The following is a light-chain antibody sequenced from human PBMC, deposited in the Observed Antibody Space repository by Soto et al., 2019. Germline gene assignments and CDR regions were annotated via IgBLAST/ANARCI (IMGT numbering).Light chain of an antibody. J-gene: IGKJ3*01. Sequence: DIVMTQSPLSLPVTPGEPASISCRSSQSLLHSNGYNYLDWYLQKPGESPQLLIYLGSSRASGVPDRFGGSGSGTDFTLKISRVEAEYVGVYYCMQALQTPITFGPGTKVDIK. V-gene: IGKV2-28*01. CDR2: LGS. CDR3: MQALQTPIT. CDR1: QSLLHSNGYNY.